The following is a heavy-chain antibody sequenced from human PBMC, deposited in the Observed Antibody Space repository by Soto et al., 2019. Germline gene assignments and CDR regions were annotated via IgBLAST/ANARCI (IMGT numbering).Heavy chain of an antibody. V-gene: IGHV3-74*01. CDR3: ARDRVTMIVVNGMDV. CDR1: GFTFSGYW. CDR2: INSDGSST. D-gene: IGHD3-22*01. J-gene: IGHJ6*02. Sequence: EVQLVESGGGLVQPGGSQRLSCAASGFTFSGYWMHWVRQAPGKGLVWVSRINSDGSSTNYADSVKGRFTISRDNAKNTLYLQMNSLRAEDTAVYYCARDRVTMIVVNGMDVWGQGTTVTVSS.